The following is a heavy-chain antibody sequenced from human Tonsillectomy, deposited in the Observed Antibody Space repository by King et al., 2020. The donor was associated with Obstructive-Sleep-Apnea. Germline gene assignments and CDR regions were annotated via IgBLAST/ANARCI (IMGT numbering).Heavy chain of an antibody. V-gene: IGHV3-23*04. D-gene: IGHD1-26*01. CDR3: ATDSYVGVGATSYFDH. Sequence: VQLVESGGVLVQPGGSLRLSCAASGFTFSNYAMNWVRQAPGKGLEWVSAIGGSVDSTYYADSVKGRFTISRDNSRNTLFLQMRRLRAEDTAIYYCATDSYVGVGATSYFDHWGLGTLVTVSS. CDR2: IGGSVDST. J-gene: IGHJ4*02. CDR1: GFTFSNYA.